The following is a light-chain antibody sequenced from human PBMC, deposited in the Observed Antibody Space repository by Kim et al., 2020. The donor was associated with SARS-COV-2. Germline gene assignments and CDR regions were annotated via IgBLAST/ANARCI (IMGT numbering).Light chain of an antibody. CDR1: QSVGSN. Sequence: EIVMTQSPATLSVSPGERATLSCRASQSVGSNLAWYQQKAGQAPRLLIYGASTRATGVPARFSGSGSGTEFTLTISSLQSQDFALYYCQQYYNWPPWTFGQGTKVEIK. V-gene: IGKV3-15*01. CDR2: GAS. J-gene: IGKJ1*01. CDR3: QQYYNWPPWT.